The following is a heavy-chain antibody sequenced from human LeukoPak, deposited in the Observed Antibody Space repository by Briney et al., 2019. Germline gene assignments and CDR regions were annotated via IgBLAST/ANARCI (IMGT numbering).Heavy chain of an antibody. V-gene: IGHV3-15*01. CDR1: GFTFSNAW. Sequence: PGGSLRLSCAASGFTFSNAWMTWVRQAPGKGLEWVGRIKSKTDGGTTDYAAPVKGRFTISRDDSKNTLYLQMNSLKTEDTAVYYCTTEEDDYNLFFDYWGQGTLVTVSS. J-gene: IGHJ4*02. CDR2: IKSKTDGGTT. CDR3: TTEEDDYNLFFDY. D-gene: IGHD5-24*01.